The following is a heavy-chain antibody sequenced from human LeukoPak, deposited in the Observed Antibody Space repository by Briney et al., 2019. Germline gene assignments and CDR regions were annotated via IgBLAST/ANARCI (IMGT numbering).Heavy chain of an antibody. Sequence: SETLSLTCAVYGGSFGGYYWSWIRQPPGKGLEWIGEINHSGSTNYNPSLKSRVTISVDTSKNQFSLKLSSVTAADTAVYYCATRRGIAAAGTFDYWGQGTLVTVSS. J-gene: IGHJ4*02. D-gene: IGHD6-13*01. CDR3: ATRRGIAAAGTFDY. V-gene: IGHV4-34*01. CDR2: INHSGST. CDR1: GGSFGGYY.